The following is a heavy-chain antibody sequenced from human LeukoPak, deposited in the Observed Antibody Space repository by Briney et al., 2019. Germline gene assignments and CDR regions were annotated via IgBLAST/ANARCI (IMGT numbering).Heavy chain of an antibody. CDR1: GGSISSYY. CDR3: AVSYSSGWPPYFDY. J-gene: IGHJ4*02. D-gene: IGHD6-19*01. Sequence: SETLSLTCTVSGGSISSYYWGWIRQPPGKGLEWIGYIYYSGSTNYNPSLKSRVTISVDTSKNQFSLKLSSVTAADTAVYYCAVSYSSGWPPYFDYWGQGTLVTVSS. CDR2: IYYSGST. V-gene: IGHV4-59*08.